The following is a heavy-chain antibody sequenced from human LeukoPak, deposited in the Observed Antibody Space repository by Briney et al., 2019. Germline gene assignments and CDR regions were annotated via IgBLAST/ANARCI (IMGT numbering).Heavy chain of an antibody. CDR1: GGTFSSYA. CDR2: IIPIFGTA. D-gene: IGHD5-12*01. J-gene: IGHJ5*02. CDR3: ARSLRFRYSGYVPSYNWFDP. V-gene: IGHV1-69*13. Sequence: SVKVSCKASGGTFSSYAISWVRQAPGQGLEWMGGIIPIFGTANYAQKFQGRVTITADESTSTAYMELSSLRSEDTAVYYCARSLRFRYSGYVPSYNWFDPWGQGTLVTVSS.